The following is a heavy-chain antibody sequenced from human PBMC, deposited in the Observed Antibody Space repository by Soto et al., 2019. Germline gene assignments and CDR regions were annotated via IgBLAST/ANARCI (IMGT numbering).Heavy chain of an antibody. CDR2: ILPLSGTS. J-gene: IGHJ6*02. Sequence: AASVKVSCKASGGTFSAYAISWVRQAPGQGLEWMGGILPLSGTSNYTQRFQGRVTITADKSTSTAYMELSSLRSDDTAVYYCARTNPTKYHDYVWGDYRREGMDVWGQGTTVTVSS. CDR3: ARTNPTKYHDYVWGDYRREGMDV. D-gene: IGHD3-16*02. CDR1: GGTFSAYA. V-gene: IGHV1-69*06.